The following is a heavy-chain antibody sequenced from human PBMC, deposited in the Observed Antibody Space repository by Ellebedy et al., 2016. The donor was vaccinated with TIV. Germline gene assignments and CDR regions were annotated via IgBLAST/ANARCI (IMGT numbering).Heavy chain of an antibody. CDR3: AARGPTGSFEY. CDR2: INHSGSS. V-gene: IGHV4-34*01. Sequence: SETLSLXCAVYGGSFSGYYWSWIRQPPGKGLEWIGEINHSGSSNYNPSLKSRVTISVDTSKNQFSLRLNSVTAADTAVYYCAARGPTGSFEYWGQGTLVTVSS. CDR1: GGSFSGYY. D-gene: IGHD4-17*01. J-gene: IGHJ4*02.